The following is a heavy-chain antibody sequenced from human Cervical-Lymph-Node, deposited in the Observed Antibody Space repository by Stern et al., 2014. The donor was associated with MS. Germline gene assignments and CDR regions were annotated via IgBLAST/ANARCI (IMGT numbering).Heavy chain of an antibody. Sequence: QLVQSGAEVKKPGASVKVSCKVSGYAFSDFYMHWVRQAPGQGLEWMGRINPKSGGTDSAQKFQGRVTLTRDASISTAYMELSRLTSDDTAIYYCARLLFGEVTASWGQGTLVVVSS. CDR1: GYAFSDFY. V-gene: IGHV1-2*06. CDR3: ARLLFGEVTAS. J-gene: IGHJ1*01. CDR2: INPKSGGT. D-gene: IGHD3-3*01.